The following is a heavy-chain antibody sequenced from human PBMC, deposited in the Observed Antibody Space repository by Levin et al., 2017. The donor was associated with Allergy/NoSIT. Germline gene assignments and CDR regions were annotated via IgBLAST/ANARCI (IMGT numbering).Heavy chain of an antibody. CDR2: IRDKANVYAT. J-gene: IGHJ3*01. V-gene: IGHV3-73*01. CDR3: TLDDNNGYFAFDH. D-gene: IGHD3-22*01. CDR1: GFTFSGSA. Sequence: GGSLRLSCAASGFTFSGSAMHWVRQASGKGLEWVGRIRDKANVYATAYGASVRGRFTISRDDSKNTAYLQMNSLKSEDTAVYYCTLDDNNGYFAFDHWGQGTMVTVSS.